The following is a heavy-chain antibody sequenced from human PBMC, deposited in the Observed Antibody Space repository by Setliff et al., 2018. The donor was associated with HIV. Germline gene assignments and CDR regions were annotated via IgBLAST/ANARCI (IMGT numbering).Heavy chain of an antibody. CDR2: IYYSGNT. J-gene: IGHJ3*02. CDR3: ARSLVPSGYYYGRHAFDI. Sequence: KASETLSLTCSVSGASIRGHYWSWIRQSPGKGLEWIGNIYYSGNTNYNPSFKSRVTISVDTSKNQSSLRVNPVTAADTAVYYCARSLVPSGYYYGRHAFDIWGQGTKVTVSS. D-gene: IGHD3-22*01. CDR1: GASIRGHY. V-gene: IGHV4-59*08.